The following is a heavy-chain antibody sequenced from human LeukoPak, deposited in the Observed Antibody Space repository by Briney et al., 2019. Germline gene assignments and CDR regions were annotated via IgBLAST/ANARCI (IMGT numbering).Heavy chain of an antibody. CDR1: GGSISSYY. D-gene: IGHD2-15*01. Sequence: SETLSLTCTVSGGSISSYYWSWIRQPPGKGLEWIGYIYNSGSTNYNPSLKSRVTISVDTYKHQFSLKLNSVTAADTAVYYCARDSSLYCSGGSCYQYIQHWGQGTLVTVSS. V-gene: IGHV4-59*01. J-gene: IGHJ1*01. CDR2: IYNSGST. CDR3: ARDSSLYCSGGSCYQYIQH.